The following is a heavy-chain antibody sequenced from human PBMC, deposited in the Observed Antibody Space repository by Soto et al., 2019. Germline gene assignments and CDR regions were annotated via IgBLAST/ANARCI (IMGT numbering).Heavy chain of an antibody. CDR3: ARGPDRGLFGVVEIDY. V-gene: IGHV3-33*01. CDR2: IWYDGSNK. CDR1: GFTFSSYG. Sequence: GGSLRLSCAASGFTFSSYGMHWVRQAPGKGLEWVAVIWYDGSNKYYADSVKGRFTISRDNSKNTLYLQMNSLRAEDTAVYYCARGPDRGLFGVVEIDYWGQGTLVTVSS. D-gene: IGHD3-3*01. J-gene: IGHJ4*02.